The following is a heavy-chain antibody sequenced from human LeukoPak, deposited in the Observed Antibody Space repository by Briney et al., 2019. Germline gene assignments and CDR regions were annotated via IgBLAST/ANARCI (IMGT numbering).Heavy chain of an antibody. Sequence: SETLSLTCTVSGGSISTGGYYWNWIRQHPGMGLEWIGFIYHSGTTSYNPSLKSRLSISVDTSKNQFSLKLNSVTAADTAVYYCARGRFYGFSGDSWGQGTLVTVSS. CDR1: GGSISTGGYY. CDR2: IYHSGTT. J-gene: IGHJ4*02. V-gene: IGHV4-31*03. D-gene: IGHD2/OR15-2a*01. CDR3: ARGRFYGFSGDS.